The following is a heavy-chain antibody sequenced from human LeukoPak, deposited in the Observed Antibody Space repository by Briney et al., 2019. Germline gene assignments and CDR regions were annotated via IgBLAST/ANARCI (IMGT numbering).Heavy chain of an antibody. CDR2: IKQDGGEK. CDR3: AKERKIAAAGTAASYWYFDL. V-gene: IGHV3-7*04. D-gene: IGHD6-13*01. J-gene: IGHJ2*01. Sequence: GGSLRLSCAASGFPLSDFWMSWVRQAPGKGLEWVANIKQDGGEKYYVDSVAGRFTISRDNSKNTLYLQMNSLRAEDTAVYYCAKERKIAAAGTAASYWYFDLWGRGTLVTDSS. CDR1: GFPLSDFW.